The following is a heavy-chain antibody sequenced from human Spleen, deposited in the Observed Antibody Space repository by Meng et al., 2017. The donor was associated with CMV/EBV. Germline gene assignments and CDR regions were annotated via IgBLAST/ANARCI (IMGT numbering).Heavy chain of an antibody. V-gene: IGHV3-30*04. CDR2: ISYDGSNY. CDR3: ARSDYDFWSGSRGYYYGMDV. CDR1: RFTFSTYA. J-gene: IGHJ6*02. D-gene: IGHD3-3*01. Sequence: GESLKISCAASRFTFSTYALNWVRQAPGKGLEWVAVISYDGSNYYYADSVKGRFTISRDNSKNTLYLQMNSLRAEDTAVYYCARSDYDFWSGSRGYYYGMDVWGQGTTVTVSS.